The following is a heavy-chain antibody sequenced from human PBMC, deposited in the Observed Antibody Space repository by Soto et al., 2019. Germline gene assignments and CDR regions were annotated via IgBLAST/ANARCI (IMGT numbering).Heavy chain of an antibody. CDR2: MHTGGNET. J-gene: IGHJ4*02. Sequence: QVQLVESGGGVVQPGGSLRLSCAASGFTFSYYGFHWVRQAPGKGLEWVAVMHTGGNETYYVDSVKGRFTVSRDDSRNMVYLEMSGLRAEDTAEYFCARDADTTGHYSHFDLWGRGSLVAVS. D-gene: IGHD3-9*01. CDR3: ARDADTTGHYSHFDL. CDR1: GFTFSYYG. V-gene: IGHV3-33*08.